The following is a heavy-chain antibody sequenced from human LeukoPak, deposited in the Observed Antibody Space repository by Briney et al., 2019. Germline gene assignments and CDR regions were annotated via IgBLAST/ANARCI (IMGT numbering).Heavy chain of an antibody. CDR2: ISSSSSYI. V-gene: IGHV3-21*01. J-gene: IGHJ4*02. CDR3: ARDQRSSSVGDFDY. Sequence: PGGSLRLSCAASGFTFSSYSMNWVRQAPGKGLGWVSSISSSSSYIYYADSVKGRFTISRDNAKNSLYLQMNSLRAEDTAVYYCARDQRSSSVGDFDYWGQGTLVTVSS. CDR1: GFTFSSYS. D-gene: IGHD6-13*01.